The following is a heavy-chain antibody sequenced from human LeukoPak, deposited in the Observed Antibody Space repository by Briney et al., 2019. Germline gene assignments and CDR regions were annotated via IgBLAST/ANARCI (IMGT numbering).Heavy chain of an antibody. D-gene: IGHD2-2*01. CDR3: HQPVTLPA. V-gene: IGHV3-7*01. CDR2: IKEDGSDK. J-gene: IGHJ5*02. CDR1: GITFRNYW. Sequence: PGGSLRLSCAASGITFRNYWMSWVRQAPAKGLEWVAFIKEDGSDKHYVDSVKGRFTISRDNAQNSLYLQMNSLRAEDTAVYFCHQPVTLPAWGQGTLVTVSS.